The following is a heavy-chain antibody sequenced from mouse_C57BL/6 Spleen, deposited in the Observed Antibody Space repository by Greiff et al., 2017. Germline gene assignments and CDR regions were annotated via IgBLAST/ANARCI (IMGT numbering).Heavy chain of an antibody. CDR3: ARVYDGYYGAMDY. D-gene: IGHD2-3*01. CDR2: IYPSDSET. CDR1: GYTFTSYW. Sequence: QVQLQQPGAELVRPGSSVTLSCKASGYTFTSYWMDWVKQRPGQGLEWIGNIYPSDSETHYNQKFKDKATLTVDKSSSTAYMQLSSLTSEDSAVYYCARVYDGYYGAMDYWGQGTSVTVSS. J-gene: IGHJ4*01. V-gene: IGHV1-61*01.